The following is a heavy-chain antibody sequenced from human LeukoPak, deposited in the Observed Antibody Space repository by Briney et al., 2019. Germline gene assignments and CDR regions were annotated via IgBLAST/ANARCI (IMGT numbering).Heavy chain of an antibody. Sequence: SETLSLTCTVSGGSIRSSNYYWGWIRQPPGKGLQWIGSIYYSGSTYYNPSLKSRVIISLDTSKNQFSLKLSSVTAADTAVYYCARDLYSSKTNDAFVIWGQGTMVTVSS. V-gene: IGHV4-39*07. CDR1: GGSIRSSNYY. D-gene: IGHD6-13*01. CDR2: IYYSGST. J-gene: IGHJ3*02. CDR3: ARDLYSSKTNDAFVI.